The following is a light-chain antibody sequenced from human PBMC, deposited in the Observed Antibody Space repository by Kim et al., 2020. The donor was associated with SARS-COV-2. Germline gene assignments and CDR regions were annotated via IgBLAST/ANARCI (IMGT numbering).Light chain of an antibody. CDR3: QQRTNWPLT. V-gene: IGKV3-11*01. J-gene: IGKJ4*01. CDR2: DTS. CDR1: QIFSSY. Sequence: LSPGERATLSCRASQIFSSYLGWYQQKPGQAPRLLISDTSNRATGIPARFSGSGSGTDFTLTISSLEPEDFAVYYCQQRTNWPLTFGGGTKVDIK.